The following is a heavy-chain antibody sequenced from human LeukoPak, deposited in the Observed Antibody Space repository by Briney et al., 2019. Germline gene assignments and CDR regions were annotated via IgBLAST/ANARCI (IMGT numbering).Heavy chain of an antibody. D-gene: IGHD5-18*01. CDR1: GLIKNRLI. V-gene: IGHV3-30*04. CDR2: ISYDGSNK. CDR3: ARLKRIHGPVREIQEGSFDF. Sequence: GGSVRLLCAPCGLIKNRLIVQWLRQAPGKGLEWVALISYDGSNKSYADSVKGRFTISRDNSKSTLFLQMNGLREENTAVYYYARLKRIHGPVREIQEGSFDFWGQGTLVTVSS. J-gene: IGHJ4*02.